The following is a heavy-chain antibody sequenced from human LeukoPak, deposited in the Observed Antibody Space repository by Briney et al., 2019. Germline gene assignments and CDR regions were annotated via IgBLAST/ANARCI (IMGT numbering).Heavy chain of an antibody. CDR2: INPSGGST. Sequence: ASVKVSCKASGYTFTSYYMHWVRQAPGQGLEWMGIINPSGGSTSYAQKFQGRVTMTRDMSTSTVYMELSSLRSEDTAVYYCARASNRRNWFDPWGQGTLVTVSS. J-gene: IGHJ5*02. CDR1: GYTFTSYY. D-gene: IGHD3-16*02. V-gene: IGHV1-46*01. CDR3: ARASNRRNWFDP.